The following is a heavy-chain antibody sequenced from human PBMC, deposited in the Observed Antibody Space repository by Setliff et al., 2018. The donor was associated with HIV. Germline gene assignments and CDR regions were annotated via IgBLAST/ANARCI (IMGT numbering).Heavy chain of an antibody. D-gene: IGHD5-18*01. CDR2: IIPIFGTA. V-gene: IGHV1-69*05. CDR3: ARVRQGGVDTAMVD. J-gene: IGHJ4*02. CDR1: GYTFTTYG. Sequence: ASVKVSCKPSGYTFTTYGLSWVRQAPGQGLEWMGGIIPIFGTANYAQKFQGRVTITTDESTSTAYMELSSLRSEDTAVYYCARVRQGGVDTAMVDWGQGTLVTVSS.